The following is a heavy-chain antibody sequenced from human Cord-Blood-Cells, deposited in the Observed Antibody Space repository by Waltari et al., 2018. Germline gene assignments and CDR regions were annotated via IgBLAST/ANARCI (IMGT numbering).Heavy chain of an antibody. J-gene: IGHJ6*03. CDR2: INPSGGST. V-gene: IGHV1-46*01. Sequence: QVQLVQSGAAVKKPGASVKVSFKASGYTFTSYYMHWMRQVTGQGIEWMGIINPSGGSTSYGQKFQGRVTMNRDTSTSTVYMELSSLRSEDTAVYYCARQSYYYYYMDVWGKVTTVTVSS. CDR3: ARQSYYYYYMDV. CDR1: GYTFTSYY.